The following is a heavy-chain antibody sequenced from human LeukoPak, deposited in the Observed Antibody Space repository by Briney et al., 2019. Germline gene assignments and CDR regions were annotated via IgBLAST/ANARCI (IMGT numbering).Heavy chain of an antibody. D-gene: IGHD6-13*01. CDR2: ISAYNGNT. V-gene: IGHV1-18*04. Sequence: ASVTVSCKASGYTFTSYGISSVRQAPGQGLEWMGWISAYNGNTNYAQKLQGRVTMTTDTSTSTAYMELRSLRSDDTAVYYCARVDRIAAAGSWAFFDYWGQGTLVTVSS. J-gene: IGHJ4*02. CDR3: ARVDRIAAAGSWAFFDY. CDR1: GYTFTSYG.